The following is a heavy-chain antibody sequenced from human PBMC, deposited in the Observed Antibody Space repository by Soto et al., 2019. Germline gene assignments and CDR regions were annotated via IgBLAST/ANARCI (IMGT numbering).Heavy chain of an antibody. J-gene: IGHJ5*02. CDR2: INSDGSST. CDR3: AQAVRVNWFDP. D-gene: IGHD6-19*01. V-gene: IGHV3-74*01. Sequence: GGSLRLSCAASVFTFSSYWMHWVRQAPGKGLVWVSRINSDGSSTTYADSVKGRFTISRDNAKNTLYLQMNSLRAEDTAVYYCAQAVRVNWFDPWGQGTRVTVSS. CDR1: VFTFSSYW.